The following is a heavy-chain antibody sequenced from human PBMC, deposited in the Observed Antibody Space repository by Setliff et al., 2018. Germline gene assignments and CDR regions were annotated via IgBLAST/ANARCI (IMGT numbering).Heavy chain of an antibody. V-gene: IGHV1-46*01. CDR1: GYTFTSHC. D-gene: IGHD5-12*01. CDR3: ARYSGYEDVDY. CDR2: INPSGGST. J-gene: IGHJ4*02. Sequence: ASVKVSCKASGYTFTSHCMHWVRQAPGLGLEWMGIINPSGGSTSYAQKFQGRVTMTRDTSTSTVYMELSSLRSEDTAVYYCARYSGYEDVDYWGQGTLVTVSS.